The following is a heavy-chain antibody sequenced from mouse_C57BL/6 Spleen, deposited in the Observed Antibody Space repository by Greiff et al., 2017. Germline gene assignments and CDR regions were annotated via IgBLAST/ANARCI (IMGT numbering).Heavy chain of an antibody. CDR1: GYTFTSYW. J-gene: IGHJ4*01. V-gene: IGHV1-64*01. CDR2: IHPNSGST. CDR3: ARGTDMTTVVATDYYAMDY. Sequence: QVQLQQPGAELVKPGASVKLSCKASGYTFTSYWMHWVKQRPGQGLEWIGMIHPNSGSTNYNEKFKSKATLTVDKSSSTAYMQLSSLTSEDSAVYYCARGTDMTTVVATDYYAMDYWGQGTSVTVSS. D-gene: IGHD1-1*01.